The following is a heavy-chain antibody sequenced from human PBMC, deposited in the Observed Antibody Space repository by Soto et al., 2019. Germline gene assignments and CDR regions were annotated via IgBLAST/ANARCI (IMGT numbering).Heavy chain of an antibody. CDR3: TTDTSGADYGDFNDAFDI. D-gene: IGHD4-17*01. J-gene: IGHJ3*02. CDR1: GFTFSNAW. Sequence: GGSLRLSCAASGFTFSNAWMSWVRQAPGKGLEWVGRIKSKTDGGTTDYAAPVKGRFTISRDDSKNTLYLQMNSLKTEDTAVYYCTTDTSGADYGDFNDAFDIWGQGTMVTVSS. V-gene: IGHV3-15*01. CDR2: IKSKTDGGTT.